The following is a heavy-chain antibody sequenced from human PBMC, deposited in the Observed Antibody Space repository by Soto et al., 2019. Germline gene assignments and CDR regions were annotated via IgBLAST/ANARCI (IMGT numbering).Heavy chain of an antibody. D-gene: IGHD3-10*01. V-gene: IGHV3-33*01. J-gene: IGHJ6*02. CDR1: GFTFSSYG. Sequence: GGSLRLSCAASGFTFSSYGMHWVRQAPGKGPEWVAVIWYDGSNKYYADSVKGRFTISRDNSKNTLYLQMNSLRAEDTAVYYCARDPSIRGVRTPYYYGMDVWGQGTTVTVSS. CDR2: IWYDGSNK. CDR3: ARDPSIRGVRTPYYYGMDV.